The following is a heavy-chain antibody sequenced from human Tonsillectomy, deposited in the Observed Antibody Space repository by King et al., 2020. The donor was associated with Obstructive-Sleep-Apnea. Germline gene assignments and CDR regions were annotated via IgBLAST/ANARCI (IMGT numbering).Heavy chain of an antibody. CDR2: IYYGGNT. CDR1: GGSISSGGYS. D-gene: IGHD5-12*01. J-gene: IGHJ4*02. CDR3: ASTWISDFDY. Sequence: QLQESGPGLVKPSQTLSLTCAVSGGSISSGGYSWSWIRQPPGKGLEWIGYIYYGGNTYYSPSLKSRVTMSVDTSNNQFSLTLSSVTAADTAVYYCASTWISDFDYWGQGTLVTVSS. V-gene: IGHV4-30-4*07.